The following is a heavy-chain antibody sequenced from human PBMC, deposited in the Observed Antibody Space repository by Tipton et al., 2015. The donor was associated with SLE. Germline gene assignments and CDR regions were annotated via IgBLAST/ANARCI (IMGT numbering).Heavy chain of an antibody. CDR2: ISWNGGSI. Sequence: SLRLSCAASGFTFDDYAMHWVRQAPGKGLEWVSGISWNGGSIGYADSVKGRFTISRDNAKNSLYLQMSSLRVEDTAVYYCARDETVVRGALMGYYYYMDVWGKGTTVTVSS. V-gene: IGHV3-9*01. CDR3: ARDETVVRGALMGYYYYMDV. D-gene: IGHD3-10*01. CDR1: GFTFDDYA. J-gene: IGHJ6*03.